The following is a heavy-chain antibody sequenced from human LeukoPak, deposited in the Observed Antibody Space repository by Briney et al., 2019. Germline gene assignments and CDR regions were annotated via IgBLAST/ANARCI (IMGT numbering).Heavy chain of an antibody. Sequence: SETLSLTCTVSGGSISSGSYYWSWIRQPAGKGLEWIGRIYTSGSTNYNPSLKSRVTMSVGTSKNQFSLKLSSVTAADTAVYYCARDPIFYCSGGSCYSNWFDPWGQGTLVTVSS. CDR1: GGSISSGSYY. D-gene: IGHD2-15*01. CDR3: ARDPIFYCSGGSCYSNWFDP. CDR2: IYTSGST. V-gene: IGHV4-61*02. J-gene: IGHJ5*02.